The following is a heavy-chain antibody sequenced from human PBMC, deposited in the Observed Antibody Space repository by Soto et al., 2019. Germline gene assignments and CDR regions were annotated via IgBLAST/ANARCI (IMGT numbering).Heavy chain of an antibody. CDR2: IKSKTDGGTT. J-gene: IGHJ3*02. CDR1: GFTFSNAW. CDR3: ATGGRTGDVKAFDI. V-gene: IGHV3-15*01. Sequence: GESLKISCAASGFTFSNAWMSWVRQAPGKGLEWVGRIKSKTDGGTTDYAAPVKGRFTISRDDSKNTLYLQMNSLKTEDTAVYYCATGGRTGDVKAFDIWGQGTMVTVSS. D-gene: IGHD7-27*01.